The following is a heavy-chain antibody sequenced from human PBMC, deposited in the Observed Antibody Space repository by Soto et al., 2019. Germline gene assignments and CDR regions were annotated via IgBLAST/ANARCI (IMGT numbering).Heavy chain of an antibody. J-gene: IGHJ4*02. D-gene: IGHD3-22*01. Sequence: GGSLRLSCAASGFTFRSYAMHWVRQVRQAPGQGMAWVAVISYDGSNQFYADSVKGRFTISRDDSKNTLYLQMNSLRADDTAVYYCARDDYASTGRNSGFDYWGQGTLVTVSS. CDR2: ISYDGSNQ. CDR3: ARDDYASTGRNSGFDY. CDR1: GFTFRSYA. V-gene: IGHV3-30-3*01.